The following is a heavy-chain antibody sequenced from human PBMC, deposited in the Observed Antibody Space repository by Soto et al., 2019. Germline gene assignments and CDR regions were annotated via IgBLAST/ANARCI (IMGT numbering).Heavy chain of an antibody. CDR2: INPSGGST. Sequence: QVQLVQSGAEVKKPGASVKVSCKASGYTFTSYYMHWVRQAPGQGLEWMGIINPSGGSTSYAQKYRGRATMTRDTSTSTVYMQLSSLRSENTAVYYCARDLKMTTVNWLNYWGQGTLVTVSS. CDR3: ARDLKMTTVNWLNY. V-gene: IGHV1-46*01. J-gene: IGHJ4*02. D-gene: IGHD4-17*01. CDR1: GYTFTSYY.